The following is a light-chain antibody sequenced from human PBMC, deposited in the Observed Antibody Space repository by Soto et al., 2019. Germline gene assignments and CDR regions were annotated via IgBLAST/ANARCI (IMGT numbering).Light chain of an antibody. CDR2: AAS. Sequence: DIQMTQYPSSLSASVGHRVIITCRARQSIYKYLNWYQQEPGNAPKVLVYAASSLQSGVPSRFSGSGSGTEFTLTISSLQPEDFATYYCQQSYSRPLTFGGGTKVEIK. CDR3: QQSYSRPLT. CDR1: QSIYKY. J-gene: IGKJ4*01. V-gene: IGKV1-39*01.